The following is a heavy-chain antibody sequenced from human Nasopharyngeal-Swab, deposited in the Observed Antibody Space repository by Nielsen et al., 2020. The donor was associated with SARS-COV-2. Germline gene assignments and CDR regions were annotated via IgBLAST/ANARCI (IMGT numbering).Heavy chain of an antibody. CDR2: VNTNTGNP. D-gene: IGHD6-13*01. CDR3: ARVRGWQQLLLDDYYYYGMDV. CDR1: GCTFTSYA. J-gene: IGHJ6*02. Sequence: ASVKVSFNASGCTFTSYAMNWVRQAPGQGLEWMGWVNTNTGNPTYAKGFTGRFVFSLNTSVSTAYLQISSLKAEDTAVYYCARVRGWQQLLLDDYYYYGMDVWGQGITVIVSS. V-gene: IGHV7-4-1*02.